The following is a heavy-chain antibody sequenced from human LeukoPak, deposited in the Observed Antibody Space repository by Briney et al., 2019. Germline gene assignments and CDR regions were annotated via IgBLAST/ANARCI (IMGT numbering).Heavy chain of an antibody. CDR3: AKDYDTLTGYYSLIDY. CDR1: GFTFSSYA. D-gene: IGHD3-9*01. Sequence: GGSLRLSCAASGFTFSSYAMSWVRQAPGKGLEWVSVISGSGGSTSYADSVKGRSTVSRDNSKNMLYLQMNSLRAEDTAVYYCAKDYDTLTGYYSLIDYWGQGTLVTVSS. J-gene: IGHJ4*02. V-gene: IGHV3-23*01. CDR2: ISGSGGST.